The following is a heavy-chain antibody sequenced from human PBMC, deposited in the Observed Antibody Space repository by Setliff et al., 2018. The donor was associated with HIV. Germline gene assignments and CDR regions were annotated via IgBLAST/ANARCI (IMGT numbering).Heavy chain of an antibody. CDR2: IYHSGSA. Sequence: KTSETLSLTCNVSGGSISGSSYYWGWIRQPPGKGLEWIGSIYHSGSASHNPSLKSRITISVDTSKNQFSLKLRSVTAADTAVYYCARWTVGELDHFDSWGQGTPVTVSS. J-gene: IGHJ4*02. V-gene: IGHV4-39*01. CDR1: GGSISGSSYY. D-gene: IGHD4-17*01. CDR3: ARWTVGELDHFDS.